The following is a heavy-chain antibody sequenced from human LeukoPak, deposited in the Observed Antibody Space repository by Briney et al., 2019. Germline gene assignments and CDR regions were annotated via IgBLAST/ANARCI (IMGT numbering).Heavy chain of an antibody. CDR3: AKAVVTAAGSEAFDV. CDR2: ISGSGAST. D-gene: IGHD6-13*01. J-gene: IGHJ3*01. V-gene: IGHV3-23*01. Sequence: GGSLRLSCAASGFTFSNYAMNWVPQAPGRGREWVSSISGSGASTYYADSVKGRFTISRDNSKNTLYLQMNSLRAEDTALYYCAKAVVTAAGSEAFDVWGQGTMVTVSS. CDR1: GFTFSNYA.